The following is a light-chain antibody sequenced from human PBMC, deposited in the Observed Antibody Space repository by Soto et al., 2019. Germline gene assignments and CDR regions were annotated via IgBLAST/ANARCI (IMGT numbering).Light chain of an antibody. CDR2: DAS. Sequence: DIQMTQSPSTLSASVGDRVTITCRASQSISSWLAWYQQKPGKAPKLLIYDASSLESGVPSRFSGSGSGTEFTLTISNLQPDDFATYYCQQYNSWPWTFGQGTKVDIK. V-gene: IGKV1-5*01. CDR3: QQYNSWPWT. J-gene: IGKJ1*01. CDR1: QSISSW.